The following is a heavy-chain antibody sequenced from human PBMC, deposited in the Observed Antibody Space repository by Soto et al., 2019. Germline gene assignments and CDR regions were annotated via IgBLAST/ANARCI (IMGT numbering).Heavy chain of an antibody. J-gene: IGHJ3*02. V-gene: IGHV3-7*03. CDR3: VREGRLLGAFDI. CDR1: GFTSGSYW. CDR2: IQQDGRER. Sequence: EVQLVESGGALVQPGGFLRLSCEASGFTSGSYWMAWVRQAPGNGLEWVANIQQDGRERHYGDSVKGRFTISRDNAKNSLYLEMNSLRAEDTAFYYCVREGRLLGAFDIWGQGTMVTVSS. D-gene: IGHD3-10*01.